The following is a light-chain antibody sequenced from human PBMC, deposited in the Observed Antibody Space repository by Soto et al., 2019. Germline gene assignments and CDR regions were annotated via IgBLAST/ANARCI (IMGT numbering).Light chain of an antibody. CDR3: QQSYVTPIT. V-gene: IGKV1-33*01. CDR2: DAS. CDR1: QDINKN. J-gene: IGKJ4*01. Sequence: DIQMTQSPSSLSASVGDRVTITCQASQDINKNLIWYQQKPGKAPKLLIYDASDLETGVPSRFSGSGSGTGFTLTISDLQPDDLGTYYCQQSYVTPITFGGGTKVDIK.